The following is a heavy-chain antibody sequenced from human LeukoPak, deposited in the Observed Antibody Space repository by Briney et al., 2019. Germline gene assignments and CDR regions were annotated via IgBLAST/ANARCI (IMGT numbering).Heavy chain of an antibody. CDR2: IGAYNGNT. V-gene: IGHV1-18*04. CDR1: GYTFTSYG. Sequence: ASVKVSCKTSGYTFTSYGISWVRQAPGQGLEWMGWIGAYNGNTNYAQRLQGRVTMTTDTSTSTVYTELKSLISDDTAIYYCARRKNWSYEGFDPWGQGTLVTVSS. D-gene: IGHD1-7*01. J-gene: IGHJ5*02. CDR3: ARRKNWSYEGFDP.